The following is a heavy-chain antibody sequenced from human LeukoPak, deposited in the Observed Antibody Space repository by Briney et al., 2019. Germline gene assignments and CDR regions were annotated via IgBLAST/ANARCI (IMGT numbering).Heavy chain of an antibody. Sequence: GGSLRLSCAASGFTFSSYSMNWVRQAPGKGLEWVSYISSSSSTIYYADSVKGRFTISRDNAKNSLYLQMNSLRAEDTAVYYCARGYEVNWFDPWGQGTLVTVSS. CDR1: GFTFSSYS. CDR2: ISSSSSTI. CDR3: ARGYEVNWFDP. J-gene: IGHJ5*02. D-gene: IGHD3-3*01. V-gene: IGHV3-48*04.